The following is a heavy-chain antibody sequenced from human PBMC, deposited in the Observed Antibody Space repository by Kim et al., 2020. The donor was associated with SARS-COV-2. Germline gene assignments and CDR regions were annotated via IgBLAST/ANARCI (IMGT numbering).Heavy chain of an antibody. D-gene: IGHD2-2*01. CDR3: ARWPVDTSLFWFDP. CDR1: GGSISSGNW. Sequence: SETLSLTCAVSGGSISSGNWWSWVRQPPGKGLEWIGEIYPSGSTNYNASLKSRVTMSVDKSKNQSSLKLTSVTAADTAVYYCARWPVDTSLFWFDPWGQ. V-gene: IGHV4-4*02. J-gene: IGHJ5*02. CDR2: IYPSGST.